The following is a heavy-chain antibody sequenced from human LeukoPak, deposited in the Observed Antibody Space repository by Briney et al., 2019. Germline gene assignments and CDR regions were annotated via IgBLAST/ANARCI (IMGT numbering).Heavy chain of an antibody. D-gene: IGHD4-23*01. CDR1: GFTFSSYA. J-gene: IGHJ6*03. CDR2: ISYDGSNK. Sequence: GGSLRLSCAASGFTFSSYAMHWVRQAPGKGLEWVAVISYDGSNKYYEDSVKGRFTISRDNSKNTLYLQMNSLRAEDTAVYYCARDPTVANYYYYYMDVWGKGTTVTVSS. V-gene: IGHV3-30*04. CDR3: ARDPTVANYYYYYMDV.